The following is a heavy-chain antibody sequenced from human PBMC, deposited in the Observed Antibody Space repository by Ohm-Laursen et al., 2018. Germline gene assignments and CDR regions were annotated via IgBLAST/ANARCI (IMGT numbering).Heavy chain of an antibody. V-gene: IGHV1-2*02. CDR2: INPNGDGT. Sequence: VASVKVSCKASGGTFSSYAISWVRQAPGQGLEWMGWINPNGDGTNYAQKYQGRVAMTRDTSINTDYMELNRLKSDDTAVYYCARINSFGYSPPYWGQGTLVTVSS. J-gene: IGHJ4*02. D-gene: IGHD2-15*01. CDR1: GGTFSSYA. CDR3: ARINSFGYSPPY.